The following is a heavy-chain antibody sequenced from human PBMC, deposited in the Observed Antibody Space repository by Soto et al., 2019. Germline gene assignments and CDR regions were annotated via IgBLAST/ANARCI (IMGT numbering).Heavy chain of an antibody. Sequence: SETLSLTCTVSGDSISSTNSYWGWIRQPPGMGLEWIASIDYSGSTYYSPSLKGRLTISVDPSKNQFSLKLTYVTAADTAMYYCARPKTIGAAAGKGWFDPWGQGTLVTVSS. CDR1: GDSISSTNSY. J-gene: IGHJ5*02. D-gene: IGHD6-13*01. CDR2: IDYSGST. CDR3: ARPKTIGAAAGKGWFDP. V-gene: IGHV4-39*01.